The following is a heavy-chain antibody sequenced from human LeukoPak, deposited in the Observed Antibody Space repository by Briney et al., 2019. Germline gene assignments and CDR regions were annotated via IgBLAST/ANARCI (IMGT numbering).Heavy chain of an antibody. V-gene: IGHV3-23*01. CDR1: GFTFSNSA. J-gene: IGHJ4*01. Sequence: GGSLRLSCAASGFTFSNSAMSWVRQAPGKGLEWVSTLSGSGITTYYADSVKGRFTSSRDNSKNTLYLQMNSLRAEDTAVYYRAKGIYSSGWSYFDYWGHGTPVTVSS. CDR2: LSGSGITT. CDR3: AKGIYSSGWSYFDY. D-gene: IGHD6-19*01.